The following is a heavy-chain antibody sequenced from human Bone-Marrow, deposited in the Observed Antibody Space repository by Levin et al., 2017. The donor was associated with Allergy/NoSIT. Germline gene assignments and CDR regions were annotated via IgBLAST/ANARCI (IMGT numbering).Heavy chain of an antibody. CDR1: GFTFSSYA. CDR2: ISGSGGST. CDR3: AKEPDSVAGNYYFDY. Sequence: GESLKISCAASGFTFSSYAMSWVRQAPGKGLEWVSAISGSGGSTYYADSVKGRFTISRDNSKNTLYLQMNSLRAEDTAVYYCAKEPDSVAGNYYFDYWGQGTLVTVSS. V-gene: IGHV3-23*01. D-gene: IGHD6-19*01. J-gene: IGHJ4*02.